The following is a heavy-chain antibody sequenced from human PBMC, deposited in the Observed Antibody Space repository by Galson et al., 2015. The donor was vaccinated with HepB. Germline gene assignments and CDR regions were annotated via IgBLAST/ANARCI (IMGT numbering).Heavy chain of an antibody. CDR1: GGSVRSNY. CDR2: INDSGST. J-gene: IGHJ4*02. D-gene: IGHD6-13*01. CDR3: ARHFIAAAPFDY. V-gene: IGHV4-59*08. Sequence: ETLSLTCTVSGGSVRSNYWSWIRQPPGKRPEWIAYINDSGSTNYNLSLRSRVTISIDSSKNQFSLRLSSVTAADTVVYYCARHFIAAAPFDYWGQGTLVTVSS.